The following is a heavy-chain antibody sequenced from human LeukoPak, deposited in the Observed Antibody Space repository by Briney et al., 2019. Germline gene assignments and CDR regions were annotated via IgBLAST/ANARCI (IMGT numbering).Heavy chain of an antibody. CDR3: ARAGDGYNPVSYYMDV. Sequence: GGSLRLSCAASGFTFSSYWMHWVRQAPGKGLVWVSRINSDGSSTSYADSVKGRFTISRDNAKNTLYLQMNSLRAEDTAVYYCARAGDGYNPVSYYMDVWGKGTTVTISS. D-gene: IGHD5-24*01. CDR2: INSDGSST. J-gene: IGHJ6*03. CDR1: GFTFSSYW. V-gene: IGHV3-74*01.